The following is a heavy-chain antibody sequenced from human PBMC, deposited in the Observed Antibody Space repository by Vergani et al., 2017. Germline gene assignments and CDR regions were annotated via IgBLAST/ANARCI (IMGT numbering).Heavy chain of an antibody. D-gene: IGHD6-19*01. CDR2: IRRKDYGGTT. CDR3: TREPAVAGTFYYYYGMDV. J-gene: IGHJ6*02. V-gene: IGHV3-49*04. CDR1: GGSEGEEE. Sequence: EGKREEGGGGGGKQGREGRGEGKAEGGSEGEEEKRGVGEERGTGREGVGFIRRKDYGGTTEYASSVKGRFTISRDDSESIAYLQMNSLKTEDTAVYYCTREPAVAGTFYYYYGMDVWGQGTTVTVSS.